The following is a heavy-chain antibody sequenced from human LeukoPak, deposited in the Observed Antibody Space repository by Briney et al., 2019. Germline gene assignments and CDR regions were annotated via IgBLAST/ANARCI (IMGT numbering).Heavy chain of an antibody. D-gene: IGHD6-19*01. V-gene: IGHV1-69*05. CDR2: IIPIFGTA. J-gene: IGHJ4*02. CDR3: ARDMPLYGNPGIAVAGPYYFDY. Sequence: SVKVSCKASGGTFSSYAISWVRQAPEQGLEWMGRIIPIFGTANYAQKFQGRVTITTDESTSTAYMELSSLRSEDTAVYYCARDMPLYGNPGIAVAGPYYFDYWGQGTLVTVSS. CDR1: GGTFSSYA.